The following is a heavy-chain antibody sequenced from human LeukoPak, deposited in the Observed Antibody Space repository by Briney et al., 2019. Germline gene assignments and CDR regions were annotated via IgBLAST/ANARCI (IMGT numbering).Heavy chain of an antibody. CDR3: ARDRTYCSSSTCFFDY. Sequence: PGGSLRLSCAACGFTFSSYSMIWLRQAPGKGLEWVSFISSSTSYIYYADSVKGRFTISRDNAKNSLYLQMNSLSGEYTAVYYCARDRTYCSSSTCFFDYSGEGTLVTVSS. CDR2: ISSSTSYI. D-gene: IGHD2-2*01. CDR1: GFTFSSYS. J-gene: IGHJ4*02. V-gene: IGHV3-21*01.